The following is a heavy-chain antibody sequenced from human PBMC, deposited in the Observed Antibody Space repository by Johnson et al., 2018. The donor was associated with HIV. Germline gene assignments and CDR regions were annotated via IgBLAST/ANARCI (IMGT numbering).Heavy chain of an antibody. J-gene: IGHJ3*02. CDR1: GFRFDDYG. V-gene: IGHV3-20*04. CDR2: IDWNGGRQ. Sequence: VQLVESGGGVVRPGGSLRLSCAASGFRFDDYGMSWVRQAPGTGLEWVSGIDWNGGRQGYVDSVKGRFTISRDNAKNSLYLQMNSLRAEDTAVYYCARDQRHIAAAGPPDAFDIWGQGTMVTVSS. D-gene: IGHD6-13*01. CDR3: ARDQRHIAAAGPPDAFDI.